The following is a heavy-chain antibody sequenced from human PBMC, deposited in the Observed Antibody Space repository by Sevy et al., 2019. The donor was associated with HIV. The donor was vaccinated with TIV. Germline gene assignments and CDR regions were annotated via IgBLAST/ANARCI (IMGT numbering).Heavy chain of an antibody. V-gene: IGHV1-2*02. J-gene: IGHJ4*01. Sequence: ASVKVSCETSGYRFTDYYIHWVRQAPGQGLEWMGWINPNSDVTKSAKKFQDRVIMTKDTSISTVYMELRGLTFDDSAVYYCARDQEFCSTTTCYSGLDNWGHESLVTVSS. CDR2: INPNSDVT. D-gene: IGHD2-2*02. CDR3: ARDQEFCSTTTCYSGLDN. CDR1: GYRFTDYY.